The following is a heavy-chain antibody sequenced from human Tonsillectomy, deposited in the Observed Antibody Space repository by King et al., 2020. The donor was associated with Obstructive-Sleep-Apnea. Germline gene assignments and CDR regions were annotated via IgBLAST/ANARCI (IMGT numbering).Heavy chain of an antibody. CDR3: AKDSGVGCTGGSCYGYFDY. J-gene: IGHJ4*02. Sequence: HVQLVESGGGVVQPGRSLRLSCAASGFIFSTHGIHWVRQAPGKGLEWVAVISYDGGNKYYADSVKGRFTISRDNSKNTLYLQMNSLRAEDTAVYYCAKDSGVGCTGGSCYGYFDYWGQGTLVTVSS. CDR2: ISYDGGNK. CDR1: GFIFSTHG. D-gene: IGHD2-15*01. V-gene: IGHV3-30*18.